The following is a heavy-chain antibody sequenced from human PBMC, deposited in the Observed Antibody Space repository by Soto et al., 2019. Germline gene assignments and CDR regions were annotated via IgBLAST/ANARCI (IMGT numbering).Heavy chain of an antibody. J-gene: IGHJ4*02. D-gene: IGHD6-25*01. CDR2: ISYDGSNK. CDR3: AKDRMRAAATLVGYFDY. CDR1: GVSFSSDG. Sequence: PGGSLRLSCAASGVSFSSDGMHWVRQAPGKGLEWVAVISYDGSNKYYADSVKGRFTISRDNSKKTLYLQMNSLRAEDTAVYYCAKDRMRAAATLVGYFDYWGQGT. V-gene: IGHV3-30*18.